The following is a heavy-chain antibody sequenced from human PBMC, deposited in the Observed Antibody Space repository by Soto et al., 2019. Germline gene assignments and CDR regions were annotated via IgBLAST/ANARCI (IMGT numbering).Heavy chain of an antibody. D-gene: IGHD2-2*01. V-gene: IGHV4-34*01. CDR3: ARDRGLVPAATSYSNYVPSEYLYYYYGMDV. CDR1: GGSFSGYY. Sequence: SETLSLTCAVYGGSFSGYYWNWLRQPPGEGLEWIGKIDQSGSTNYNPSLKSRVTMSVDTSRSQFSLKLTSVTAMDTAVYYCARDRGLVPAATSYSNYVPSEYLYYYYGMDVWGQGTTVTVSS. CDR2: IDQSGST. J-gene: IGHJ6*02.